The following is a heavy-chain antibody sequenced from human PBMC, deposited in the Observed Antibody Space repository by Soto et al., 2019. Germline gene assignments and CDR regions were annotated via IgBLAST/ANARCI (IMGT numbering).Heavy chain of an antibody. CDR2: IYYSGST. V-gene: IGHV4-59*01. CDR1: GGSISSYY. D-gene: IGHD3-22*01. J-gene: IGHJ4*02. CDR3: TRSDSRY. Sequence: SETLSLTCTVSGGSISSYYWSWIRQPPGKGLEWIGYIYYSGSTNYNPSLKSRVTISVDTSKNQFSLKLSSVTAADTAVYYCTRSDSRYWGQGTLVTVSS.